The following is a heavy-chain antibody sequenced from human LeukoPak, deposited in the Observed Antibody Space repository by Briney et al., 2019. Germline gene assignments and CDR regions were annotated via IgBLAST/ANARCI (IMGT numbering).Heavy chain of an antibody. D-gene: IGHD2-15*01. CDR3: ATTGVVVAATATGYYFDY. CDR2: ISGSGGST. V-gene: IGHV3-23*01. J-gene: IGHJ4*02. Sequence: GGSLRLSCGAPGFTFSSYAMSWVRQAPGKGLEWVSSISGSGGSTYYGDSVKGRFSISRDNSKNTLSLQMNGLRAEDTAVYYCATTGVVVAATATGYYFDYWGQGTLVTVSS. CDR1: GFTFSSYA.